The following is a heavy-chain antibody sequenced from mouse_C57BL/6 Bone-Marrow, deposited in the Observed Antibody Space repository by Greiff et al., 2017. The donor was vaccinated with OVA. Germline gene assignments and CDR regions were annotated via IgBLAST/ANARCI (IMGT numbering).Heavy chain of an antibody. CDR2: IDPSDSYT. J-gene: IGHJ2*01. CDR1: GYTFTSYW. V-gene: IGHV1-69*01. D-gene: IGHD2-5*01. Sequence: VQLQQPGAELVMPGASVKLSCKASGYTFTSYWMHWVKQRPGQGLEWIGEIDPSDSYTNYNQKFKGKSTLTVDKSSSTAYMQLSSLTSEDSAVYYCAKAYYSNFHFDYWGQGTTLTVSS. CDR3: AKAYYSNFHFDY.